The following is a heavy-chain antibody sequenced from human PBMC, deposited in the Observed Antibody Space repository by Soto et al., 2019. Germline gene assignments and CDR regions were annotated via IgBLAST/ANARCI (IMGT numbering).Heavy chain of an antibody. CDR2: IFSGMGNT. CDR1: GFTINTYT. CDR3: ARDRKPDGIWPFDY. D-gene: IGHD2-15*01. J-gene: IGHJ4*02. Sequence: CSASGFTINTYTMGWVRLAPGKGLEWVSTIFSGMGNTKYADSVTGRFSISRDNAKNIMYLQMNSLGVDDTAVYYCARDRKPDGIWPFDYWGRGILVTVSS. V-gene: IGHV3-23*01.